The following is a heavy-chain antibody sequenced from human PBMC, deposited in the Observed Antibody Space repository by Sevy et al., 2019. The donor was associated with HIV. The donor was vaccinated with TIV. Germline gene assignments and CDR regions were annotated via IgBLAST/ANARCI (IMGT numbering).Heavy chain of an antibody. J-gene: IGHJ3*02. CDR2: ISYDGSNK. V-gene: IGHV3-30*18. Sequence: LSLTCAASGFTFSNYAMHWVRQAPGKGLEWVAVISYDGSNKNYTDSVKGRFTIARDNSKNTLYLQMNSLRAEDTAVYYCANIHAATNGFDIWGQGTMVTVSS. CDR3: ANIHAATNGFDI. CDR1: GFTFSNYA. D-gene: IGHD2-21*01.